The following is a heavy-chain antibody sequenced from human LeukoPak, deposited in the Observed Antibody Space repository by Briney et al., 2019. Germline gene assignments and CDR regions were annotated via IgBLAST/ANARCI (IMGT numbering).Heavy chain of an antibody. CDR2: ISSSSYI. V-gene: IGHV3-21*01. CDR1: GFTFSSYS. D-gene: IGHD6-13*01. Sequence: GGSLRLSCAASGFTFSSYSMNWVRQAPGKGLEWVSSISSSSYIYYADSVKGRFTISRDNAKNSLYLQMNSLRAEDTAVYYCARDLKGGTAAGTSYWGQGTLVTVSS. CDR3: ARDLKGGTAAGTSY. J-gene: IGHJ4*02.